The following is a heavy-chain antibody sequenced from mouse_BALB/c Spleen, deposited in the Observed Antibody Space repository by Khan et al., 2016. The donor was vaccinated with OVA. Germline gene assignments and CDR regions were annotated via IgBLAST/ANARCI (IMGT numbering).Heavy chain of an antibody. J-gene: IGHJ1*01. D-gene: IGHD2-14*01. CDR3: ARSYRYCWYFDV. CDR2: INTHSGVP. V-gene: IGHV9-4*02. Sequence: QIQLVQSGPELKKPGETVRISCKASGYTFTTAGMQWVQKMPGKGLKWIGWINTHSGVPKYAEDFKGRVAFSLETSASTAYLQISNLKNEDTATYFCARSYRYCWYFDVWGAGTTVTVSS. CDR1: GYTFTTAG.